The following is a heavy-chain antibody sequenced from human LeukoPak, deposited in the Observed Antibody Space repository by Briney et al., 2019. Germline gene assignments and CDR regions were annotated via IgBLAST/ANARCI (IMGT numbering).Heavy chain of an antibody. CDR2: IYHSGST. D-gene: IGHD5-24*01. Sequence: EXLSLTCAVSGYSISSGYYWGWIRQPPGKGLEWIGSIYHSGSTYYNPSLKRRVTISVDTSKNQFSLKLSSVTAADTAVYYCARLGGDGYNRDFDYWGQGTLVTVSS. CDR3: ARLGGDGYNRDFDY. J-gene: IGHJ4*02. V-gene: IGHV4-38-2*01. CDR1: GYSISSGYY.